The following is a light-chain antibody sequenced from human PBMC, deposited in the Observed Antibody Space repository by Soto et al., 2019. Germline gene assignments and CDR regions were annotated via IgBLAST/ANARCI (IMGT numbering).Light chain of an antibody. J-gene: IGKJ4*01. Sequence: ESVLTQSPATLSLSPGERATLSCRASQNVSSFLAWYQQKPGQAPRLLIYDASNRATGIPARFSGSGSGTAFTLTISSLEPEDFAVYYCQQRYNWLFGGGTKVEIK. CDR2: DAS. V-gene: IGKV3-11*01. CDR1: QNVSSF. CDR3: QQRYNWL.